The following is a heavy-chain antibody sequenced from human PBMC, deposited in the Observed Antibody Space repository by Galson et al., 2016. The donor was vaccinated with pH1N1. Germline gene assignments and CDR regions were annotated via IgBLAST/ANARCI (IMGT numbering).Heavy chain of an antibody. CDR1: GYIFTRDY. D-gene: IGHD7-27*01. V-gene: IGHV1-46*03. Sequence: SVKVSGKASGYIFTRDYFHWVRLAPGQGLEWMGVIDPSNGGTTFAQKFQGLVTMTRDTSTSTVYMEVSGLKSDDTAVYYCIRDLGRLRDFWGQGTLVTVSS. CDR3: IRDLGRLRDF. CDR2: IDPSNGGT. J-gene: IGHJ4*02.